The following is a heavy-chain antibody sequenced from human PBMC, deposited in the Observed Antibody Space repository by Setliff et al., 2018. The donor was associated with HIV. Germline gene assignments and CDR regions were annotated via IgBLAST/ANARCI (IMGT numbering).Heavy chain of an antibody. CDR1: GFTFSSYA. V-gene: IGHV3-30*04. CDR3: AKGFRPVDTALVSGPTY. D-gene: IGHD5-18*01. CDR2: ISYDGSNK. Sequence: GGSLRLSCAASGFTFSSYAMHWVRQAPGKGLEWVAVISYDGSNKYYADSAKGRFIISRDNSQNTLYLQMNSLRADDTAIYYCAKGFRPVDTALVSGPTYWGQGIRVTVSS. J-gene: IGHJ4*02.